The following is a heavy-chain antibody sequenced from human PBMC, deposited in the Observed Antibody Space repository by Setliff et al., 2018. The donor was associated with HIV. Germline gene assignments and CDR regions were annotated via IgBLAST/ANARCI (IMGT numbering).Heavy chain of an antibody. CDR3: AKDQQWLVAGPRDGMDV. CDR1: EVIVSNNY. CDR2: ISGSGGST. V-gene: IGHV3-23*01. J-gene: IGHJ6*02. D-gene: IGHD6-19*01. Sequence: PGGSLRLSCAVSEVIVSNNYMSWVRQAPGKGPEWVSFISGSGGSTEYADSVKGRFTVSRDNSKNTLYLQMNSLRAEDTAVYYCAKDQQWLVAGPRDGMDVWGQGTTVTVSS.